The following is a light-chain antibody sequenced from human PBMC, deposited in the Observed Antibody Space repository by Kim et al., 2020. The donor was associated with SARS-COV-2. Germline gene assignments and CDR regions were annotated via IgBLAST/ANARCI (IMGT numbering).Light chain of an antibody. Sequence: SASLGDRVTITCRASQSISTYLNWYQQKPGKAPKLLIYAASSLQSGVPSRFSGSGSGTDFTLTISSLQPEDFATYYCQHSYSTPRTFGQGTKLEI. J-gene: IGKJ2*01. CDR3: QHSYSTPRT. V-gene: IGKV1-39*01. CDR2: AAS. CDR1: QSISTY.